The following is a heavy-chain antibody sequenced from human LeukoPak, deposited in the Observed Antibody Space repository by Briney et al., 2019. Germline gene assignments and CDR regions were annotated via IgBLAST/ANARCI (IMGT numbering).Heavy chain of an antibody. J-gene: IGHJ3*02. CDR1: GYSFTNYW. Sequence: PGESLKISCKGSGYSFTNYWIGWVRQMPGKGLEWMGIIYPGDSDTRYSPSFQGQVTISADKSISTAYLQWSSLKASDTAMYYCARQNYYDFRSGYSNDAFDIWGQGTMVTVSS. V-gene: IGHV5-51*01. CDR2: IYPGDSDT. CDR3: ARQNYYDFRSGYSNDAFDI. D-gene: IGHD3-3*01.